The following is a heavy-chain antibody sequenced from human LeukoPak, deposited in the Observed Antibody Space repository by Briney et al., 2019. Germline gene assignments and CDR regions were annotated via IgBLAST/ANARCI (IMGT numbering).Heavy chain of an antibody. V-gene: IGHV1-2*04. D-gene: IGHD3-22*01. CDR2: INPNSGGT. CDR3: ARGLFAYDDAFDI. CDR1: GYTFTSYG. Sequence: GASVKVSCKASGYTFTSYGISWVRQAPGQGLEWMGWINPNSGGTNYAQKFQGWVTMTRDTSISTAYMELSRLRSDDTAVYYCARGLFAYDDAFDIWGQGTMVTVSS. J-gene: IGHJ3*02.